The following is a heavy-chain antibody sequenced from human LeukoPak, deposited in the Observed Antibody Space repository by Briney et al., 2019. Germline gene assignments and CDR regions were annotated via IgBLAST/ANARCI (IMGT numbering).Heavy chain of an antibody. CDR3: AKVGYCSSTSCYTPLDY. V-gene: IGHV3-30*02. Sequence: PGGSLRLSCAASGFTFSSYGMHWVRQAPGKGREGVAFIRYDGSNKYYADSVKGRFTISRDNSKNTLYLQMNSLRAEDTAVYYCAKVGYCSSTSCYTPLDYWGQGTLVTVSS. D-gene: IGHD2-2*02. CDR2: IRYDGSNK. J-gene: IGHJ4*02. CDR1: GFTFSSYG.